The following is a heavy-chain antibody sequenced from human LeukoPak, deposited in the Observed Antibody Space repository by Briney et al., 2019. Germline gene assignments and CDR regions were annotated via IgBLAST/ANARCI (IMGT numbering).Heavy chain of an antibody. J-gene: IGHJ6*02. CDR1: GFTFSSYG. CDR3: AKDRDYSSSWRDYYHGMDV. CDR2: ISYDGSNK. V-gene: IGHV3-30*18. Sequence: PGGSLRLSCAASGFTFSSYGMHWVRQAPGKGLEWVAVISYDGSNKYYADSVKGRFTISRDNSKNTLYLQMNSLRAEDTAVYYCAKDRDYSSSWRDYYHGMDVWGQGTTVTVSS. D-gene: IGHD6-13*01.